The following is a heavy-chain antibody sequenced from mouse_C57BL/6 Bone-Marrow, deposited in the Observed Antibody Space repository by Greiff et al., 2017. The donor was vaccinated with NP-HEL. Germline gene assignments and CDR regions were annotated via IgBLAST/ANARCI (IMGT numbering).Heavy chain of an antibody. CDR3: ARSYYYDSEDYFDY. V-gene: IGHV7-3*01. J-gene: IGHJ2*01. CDR2: IRNKANGYTT. D-gene: IGHD1-1*01. Sequence: EVKLVESGGGLVQPGGSLSLSCAASGFTFTDYYMSWVRQPPGKALEWLGFIRNKANGYTTEYSVSVKGRFTISRDNSQSILDLQMNALRAEDSATYYCARSYYYDSEDYFDYWGQGTTLTVSS. CDR1: GFTFTDYY.